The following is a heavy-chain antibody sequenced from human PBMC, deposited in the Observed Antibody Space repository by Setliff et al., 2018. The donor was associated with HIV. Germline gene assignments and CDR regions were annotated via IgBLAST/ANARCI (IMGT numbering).Heavy chain of an antibody. Sequence: PSETLSLTCTVSGGSISSSSYYWGGIRQPPGKGLEWIGSIYYSGSTYYNPSLKSRVTILVDTSKNQFSLKLSSVTAADTAVYYCARRGSGTYYNSYFDYWGQGTLVTVSS. V-gene: IGHV4-39*07. CDR1: GGSISSSSYY. CDR2: IYYSGST. CDR3: ARRGSGTYYNSYFDY. D-gene: IGHD3-10*01. J-gene: IGHJ4*02.